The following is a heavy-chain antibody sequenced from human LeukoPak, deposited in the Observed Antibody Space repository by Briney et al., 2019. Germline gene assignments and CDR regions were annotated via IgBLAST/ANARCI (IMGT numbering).Heavy chain of an antibody. V-gene: IGHV3-20*04. CDR3: GRVYCSTTSCYDYYDYYMDV. Sequence: LGGSLRLSCAASGFRFDDYGMSWVRHVPGKGLEWVSGTNWDGASTGYADSVKGRFTISRDNVKNFLYLQTNSLRVEDTALYFCGRVYCSTTSCYDYYDYYMDVWGKGTTVTVSS. J-gene: IGHJ6*03. CDR1: GFRFDDYG. D-gene: IGHD2-2*01. CDR2: TNWDGAST.